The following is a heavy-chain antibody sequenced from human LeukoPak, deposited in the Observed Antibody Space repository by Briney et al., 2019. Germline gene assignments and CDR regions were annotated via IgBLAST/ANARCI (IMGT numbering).Heavy chain of an antibody. D-gene: IGHD3-22*01. CDR1: GFTFRSHG. CDR3: ARITGNYYEIDY. V-gene: IGHV3-33*01. Sequence: GGSLRLSCAASGFTFRSHGMHWVRQAPGKGLEWAAVIWYDGSKEYYADSVKGRFTVSRDNCKNTLYLQMNSLRADDTAVYYCARITGNYYEIDYWGQGTLVTVSS. CDR2: IWYDGSKE. J-gene: IGHJ4*02.